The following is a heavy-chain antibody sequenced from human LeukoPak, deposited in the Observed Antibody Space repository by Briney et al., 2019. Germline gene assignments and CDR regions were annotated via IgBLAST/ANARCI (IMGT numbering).Heavy chain of an antibody. J-gene: IGHJ6*02. CDR2: ISSSSSYI. V-gene: IGHV3-21*01. CDR1: GFTFSSYA. Sequence: GGSLRLSCAASGFTFSSYAMSWVRQAPGKGLEWVSSISSSSSYIYYADSVKGRFTISRDNAKNSLYLQMNSLRAEDTAVYYCARDSFGYSSSWPNTWYGMDVWGQGTTVTVSS. CDR3: ARDSFGYSSSWPNTWYGMDV. D-gene: IGHD6-13*01.